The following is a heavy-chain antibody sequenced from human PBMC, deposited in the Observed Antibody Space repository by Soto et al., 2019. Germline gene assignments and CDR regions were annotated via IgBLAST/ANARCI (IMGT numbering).Heavy chain of an antibody. V-gene: IGHV2-26*01. D-gene: IGHD2-21*01. CDR1: GFSLSNARMG. CDR3: ARTVARMNLDY. J-gene: IGHJ4*02. CDR2: IFSNDET. Sequence: QVTLKESGPVLVKPTESLTLTCTVSGFSLSNARMGVSWIRQPPGKALEWLAHIFSNDETAYSTSLKTRLTISKDTSKSQVVLTMGNMDPVDTATYYCARTVARMNLDYWGQGTLVTVSS.